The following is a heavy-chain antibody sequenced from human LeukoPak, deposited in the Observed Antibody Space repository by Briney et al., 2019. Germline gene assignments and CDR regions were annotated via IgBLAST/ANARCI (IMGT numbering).Heavy chain of an antibody. CDR3: AKELGSIAARLGAFDI. J-gene: IGHJ3*02. CDR1: GFTFSSYG. Sequence: GGSLRLSCAASGFTFSSYGMHWVRQAPGKGLEWVAFIRYDGSNKYYADSVKGRFTISRDNSKNTLYLQMNSLRAEDTAVYYCAKELGSIAARLGAFDIWGQGTMVTVSS. V-gene: IGHV3-30*02. CDR2: IRYDGSNK. D-gene: IGHD6-6*01.